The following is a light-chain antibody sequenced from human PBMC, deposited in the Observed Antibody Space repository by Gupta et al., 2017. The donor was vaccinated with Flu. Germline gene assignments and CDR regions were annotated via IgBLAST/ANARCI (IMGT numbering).Light chain of an antibody. J-gene: IGKJ1*01. Sequence: DIQLTQSPSTLSASVGDRVTITCRARQSLNSRLAWYQQKPGKAPKLLIYKASTVESGVPSRFSGSGSATEFTLTISSLQPDDFATYYCQQDESYSWTFGQGTKVEIK. CDR1: QSLNSR. CDR3: QQDESYSWT. CDR2: KAS. V-gene: IGKV1-5*03.